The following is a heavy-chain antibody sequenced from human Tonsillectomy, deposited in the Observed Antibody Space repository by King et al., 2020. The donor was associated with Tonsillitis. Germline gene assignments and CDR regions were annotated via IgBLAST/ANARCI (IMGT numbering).Heavy chain of an antibody. CDR3: ARTLTDYHFDP. D-gene: IGHD3-9*01. Sequence: QLVQSGGGLVKPGGSLRLSCAASGFTFSSYSMNWVRQAPGKGLEWVSFISSSGSYMYYADSVKGRFTISRDNAKNSLSLQMSSLRAEDTAVYYCARTLTDYHFDPWGQGTLVTVSS. V-gene: IGHV3-21*01. CDR1: GFTFSSYS. CDR2: ISSSGSYM. J-gene: IGHJ5*02.